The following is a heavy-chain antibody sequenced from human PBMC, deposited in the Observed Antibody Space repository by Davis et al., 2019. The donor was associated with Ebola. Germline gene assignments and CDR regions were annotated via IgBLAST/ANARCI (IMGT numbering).Heavy chain of an antibody. CDR1: GGSISSGGYS. CDR3: ARGGTGTVDY. Sequence: LRLSCAVSGGSISSGGYSWSWIRQPPGKGLEWIAYIYHSGSTYYNPSLKSRVTISVDRSKNQFSLKLSSVTAADTAVYYCARGGTGTVDYWGQGTLVTVSS. D-gene: IGHD1-1*01. J-gene: IGHJ4*02. CDR2: IYHSGST. V-gene: IGHV4-30-2*01.